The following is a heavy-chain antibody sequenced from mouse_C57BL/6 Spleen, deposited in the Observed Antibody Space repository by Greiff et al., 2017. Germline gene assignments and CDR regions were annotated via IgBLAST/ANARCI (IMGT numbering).Heavy chain of an antibody. Sequence: QVQLQQSGAELVRPGSSVKLSCKASGYTFTSYWMHWVKQRPIQGLEWIGNIDPSDSETHYNQKFKDKATLTVDKSSSTAYMQLSSLTSEDSAVYYCARSDYGSGGYFDYWGQGTSLTVSS. V-gene: IGHV1-52*01. CDR3: ARSDYGSGGYFDY. CDR1: GYTFTSYW. CDR2: IDPSDSET. J-gene: IGHJ2*02. D-gene: IGHD1-1*01.